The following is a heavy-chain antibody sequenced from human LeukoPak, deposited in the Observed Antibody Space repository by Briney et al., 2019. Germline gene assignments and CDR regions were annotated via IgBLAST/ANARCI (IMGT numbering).Heavy chain of an antibody. V-gene: IGHV4-39*01. CDR1: GFTFSSYG. CDR2: IYYTGST. Sequence: PGGSLRLSCAASGFTFSSYGMSWVRQAPGKGLEWIGSIYYTGSTYYNPSLKSRVTISLDTSKNQFSLKLTSVTVADTAVYYCARRGDYWGQGTLVTVSS. CDR3: ARRGDY. J-gene: IGHJ4*02.